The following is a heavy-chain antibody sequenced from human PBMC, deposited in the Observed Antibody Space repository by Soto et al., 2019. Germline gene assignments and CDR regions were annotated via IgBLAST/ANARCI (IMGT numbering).Heavy chain of an antibody. D-gene: IGHD2-15*01. CDR3: VKDSYADFHRVLSTAEYFFDY. CDR2: ITWNSGKI. J-gene: IGHJ4*01. Sequence: LRLSCTASGFTFDDYAMHWVRQGPGRGLEWVSGITWNSGKIAYADSVEGRFTIARDDDNNSLYLQMNSLRPEDTALYYCVKDSYADFHRVLSTAEYFFDYWGHGTLGTISS. V-gene: IGHV3-9*01. CDR1: GFTFDDYA.